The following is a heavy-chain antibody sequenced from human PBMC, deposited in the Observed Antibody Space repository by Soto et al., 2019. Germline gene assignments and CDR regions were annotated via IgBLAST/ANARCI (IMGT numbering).Heavy chain of an antibody. J-gene: IGHJ4*02. V-gene: IGHV1-46*01. D-gene: IGHD6-6*01. Sequence: ASLKVSCKASGYTFTTYYMYWVRQAPGQGLEWMGIINPSGGSTSFAQKFQGRVTMTRDTSTSTVYMELISLTSEDTAVYYCARDVGMASRPYLDYWGQGTLVTVSS. CDR3: ARDVGMASRPYLDY. CDR1: GYTFTTYY. CDR2: INPSGGST.